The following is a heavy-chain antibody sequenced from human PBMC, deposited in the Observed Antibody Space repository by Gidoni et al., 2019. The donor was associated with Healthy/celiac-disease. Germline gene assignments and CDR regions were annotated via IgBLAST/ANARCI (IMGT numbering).Heavy chain of an antibody. Sequence: QVQLVQSGAEVKKPGAAVKVSCKASGNTFTTYAMHWVRPAPGQRLGWMGWITAGNGNTKYSQKFQGRVTITRDTSASTAYMELSSLRSEDTAVYYCARGGFHIIAAAGPLDYWGQGTLVTVSS. CDR1: GNTFTTYA. D-gene: IGHD6-13*01. CDR2: ITAGNGNT. V-gene: IGHV1-3*01. J-gene: IGHJ4*02. CDR3: ARGGFHIIAAAGPLDY.